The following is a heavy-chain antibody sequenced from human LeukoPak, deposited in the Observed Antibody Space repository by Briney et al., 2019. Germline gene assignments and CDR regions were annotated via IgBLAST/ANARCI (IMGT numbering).Heavy chain of an antibody. CDR3: ARLSGYSSGHYYSDY. V-gene: IGHV4-59*01. J-gene: IGHJ4*02. D-gene: IGHD3-22*01. CDR1: GGSISSDY. Sequence: WETLSLTCTVSGGSISSDYWSWIRQPPGKGLEWIGYIYYRGSTNYNPSLKSRVTISVDTSKNQFSLKLSSVAAADTAVYYCARLSGYSSGHYYSDYWGQGTLVTVSS. CDR2: IYYRGST.